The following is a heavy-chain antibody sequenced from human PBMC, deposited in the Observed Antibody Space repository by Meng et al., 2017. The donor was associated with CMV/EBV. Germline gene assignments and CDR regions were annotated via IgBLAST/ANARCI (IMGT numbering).Heavy chain of an antibody. CDR1: RFTFSSYA. V-gene: IGHV3-30*04. CDR2: ISYDGSNK. D-gene: IGHD6-13*01. CDR3: ASAGQQLDY. J-gene: IGHJ4*02. Sequence: GESLKISCAASRFTFSSYAMHWVRQAPGKGLEWVAVISYDGSNKYYADSVKGRFTISRDNSKNTLYLQMNSLRAEDTALYYCASAGQQLDYWGQGTLVTVSS.